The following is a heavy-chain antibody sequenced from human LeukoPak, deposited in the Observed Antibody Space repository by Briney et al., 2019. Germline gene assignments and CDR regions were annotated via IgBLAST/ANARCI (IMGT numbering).Heavy chain of an antibody. V-gene: IGHV4-39*01. Sequence: SETLSLTCTVSGGSISSSNYYWGWIRPPPGKGLEWTGSIFYSGTTYYSSSLKSRITISVDTSKNQFSLKLRSMTAADTALYFCARRRTRNYFDSWGQGALVTVSS. J-gene: IGHJ4*02. D-gene: IGHD1-14*01. CDR3: ARRRTRNYFDS. CDR1: GGSISSSNYY. CDR2: IFYSGTT.